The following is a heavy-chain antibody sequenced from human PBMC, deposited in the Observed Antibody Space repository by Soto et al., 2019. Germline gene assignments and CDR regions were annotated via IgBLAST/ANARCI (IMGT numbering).Heavy chain of an antibody. CDR1: GASISTGDFY. D-gene: IGHD3-16*01. J-gene: IGHJ6*02. CDR2: IYHRGNT. V-gene: IGHV4-30-4*01. Sequence: PSETLSLTCTVSGASISTGDFYWTWIRQPPGKGLEWIGYIYHRGNTYYTPSLQSRVTISVDTSKDQFSLKLRSVTAADTAVYYCAREGVYYYYGMDVWGQGTTVTV. CDR3: AREGVYYYYGMDV.